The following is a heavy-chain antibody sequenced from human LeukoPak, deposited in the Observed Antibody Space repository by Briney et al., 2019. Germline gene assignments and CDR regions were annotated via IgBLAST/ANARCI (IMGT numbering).Heavy chain of an antibody. CDR3: ARAGGYSYGRNDAFDI. D-gene: IGHD5-18*01. CDR2: ISSSGSTI. V-gene: IGHV3-48*03. CDR1: GFTLSIFE. J-gene: IGHJ3*02. Sequence: GGSLRLSCAASGFTLSIFEMNWVRQAPGKGLEWVSYISSSGSTIYYADSVRGRFTISRDNAKNSLYLQMNSLRAEDTAIYYCARAGGYSYGRNDAFDIWGQGTMVTVSS.